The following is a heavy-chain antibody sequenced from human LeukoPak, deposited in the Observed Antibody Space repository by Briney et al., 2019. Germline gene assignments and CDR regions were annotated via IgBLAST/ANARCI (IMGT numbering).Heavy chain of an antibody. J-gene: IGHJ4*02. Sequence: GGSLRLSCAASGFTFTTYGMHWVRQAPGKGLEWVAFIQNDEIDKFYADSVKGRFTISRDNSKNTLYLQMNSLRVEDTALYYCAKVLSSSWGYFGFWGQGTLVTVSS. CDR2: IQNDEIDK. CDR1: GFTFTTYG. V-gene: IGHV3-30*02. D-gene: IGHD6-13*01. CDR3: AKVLSSSWGYFGF.